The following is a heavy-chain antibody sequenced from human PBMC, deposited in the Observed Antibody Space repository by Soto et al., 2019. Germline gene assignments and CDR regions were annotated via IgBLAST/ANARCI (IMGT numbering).Heavy chain of an antibody. CDR2: VYHTGDT. CDR3: AREIVTAGGNNYFDP. V-gene: IGHV4-4*02. Sequence: SETLSLTCGVSGGTVASSHWWSWVRQSPGGGLEWIGNVYHTGDTNLNPSLQSRVTISVDKSNNQFSLRLNSLTAADTAVYFCAREIVTAGGNNYFDPWGPGTLVTVSS. CDR1: GGTVASSHW. J-gene: IGHJ5*02. D-gene: IGHD2-21*02.